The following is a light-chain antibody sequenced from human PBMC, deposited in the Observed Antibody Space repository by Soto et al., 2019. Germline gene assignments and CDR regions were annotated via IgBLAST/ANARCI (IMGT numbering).Light chain of an antibody. CDR1: QSVANNY. Sequence: EIVLTQSPGTLSLSPGERATLSCRASQSVANNYLAWYQQKPGQAPRVLMYAASSRATGIPDRFSGSGSGTDFTLTISRLQPEDFAVYYCEQYGSTPLTFGGGTKVEIK. V-gene: IGKV3-20*01. CDR2: AAS. J-gene: IGKJ4*01. CDR3: EQYGSTPLT.